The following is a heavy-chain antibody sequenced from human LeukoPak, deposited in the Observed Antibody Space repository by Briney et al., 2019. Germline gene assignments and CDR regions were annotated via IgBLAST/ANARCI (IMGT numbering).Heavy chain of an antibody. CDR1: GFTFSGSW. D-gene: IGHD2-2*01. J-gene: IGHJ6*02. V-gene: IGHV3-11*01. CDR3: ARDSDCSSTSCYVSYYYYGMDV. Sequence: GGSLRLSCAASGFTFSGSWMHWVRQAPGKGLEWVSYISSSGSTIYYADSVKGRFTISRDDAKNSLYLQMNSLRAEDTAVYYCARDSDCSSTSCYVSYYYYGMDVWGQGTTVTVSS. CDR2: ISSSGSTI.